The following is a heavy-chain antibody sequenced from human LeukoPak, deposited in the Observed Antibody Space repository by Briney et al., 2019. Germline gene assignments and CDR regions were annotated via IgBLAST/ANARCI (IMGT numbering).Heavy chain of an antibody. V-gene: IGHV1-69*13. Sequence: GASVKVSCKASGGTFSSYAISWVRQAPGQGLEWMGGIIPIFGTANYAQKFQGRVTITADESTSTAYMELSSLRSEDTAVYYCARDGRYLVDHYFDYWGQGTLVTVSS. CDR2: IIPIFGTA. CDR1: GGTFSSYA. CDR3: ARDGRYLVDHYFDY. J-gene: IGHJ4*02. D-gene: IGHD3-9*01.